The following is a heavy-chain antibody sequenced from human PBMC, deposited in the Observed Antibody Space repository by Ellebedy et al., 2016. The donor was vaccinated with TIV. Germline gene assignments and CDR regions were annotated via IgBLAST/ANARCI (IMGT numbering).Heavy chain of an antibody. Sequence: PGGSLRLSCKGSGYSFTNYWIGWVRQMPEKGLEWMGIIRPRDSDTRYSPSFQGQVTISADKSISTAYLQWSSLKASDTAVYYCARPYCSGGSCYRDALDIWGQGTVVTVSS. D-gene: IGHD2-15*01. J-gene: IGHJ3*02. CDR2: IRPRDSDT. CDR3: ARPYCSGGSCYRDALDI. V-gene: IGHV5-51*01. CDR1: GYSFTNYW.